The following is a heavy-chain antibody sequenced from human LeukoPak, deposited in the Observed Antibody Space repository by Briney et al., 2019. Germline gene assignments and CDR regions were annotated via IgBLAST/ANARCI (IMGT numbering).Heavy chain of an antibody. CDR3: AKDPLQYGSGSYYFDY. CDR1: EFTLSSYG. Sequence: GGSLRLSCTASEFTLSSYGMHWVRQAPGKGLEWVAFIWYDGNNKYYADSVKGRFTISRDNSKNTLYLQMNSLRAGDTAVYYCAKDPLQYGSGSYYFDYWGQGTLVTVSS. CDR2: IWYDGNNK. J-gene: IGHJ4*02. D-gene: IGHD3-10*01. V-gene: IGHV3-30*02.